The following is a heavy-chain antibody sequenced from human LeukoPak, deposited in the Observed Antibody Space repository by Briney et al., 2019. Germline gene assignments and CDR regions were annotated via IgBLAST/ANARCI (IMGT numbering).Heavy chain of an antibody. CDR1: GYTFTSYG. CDR2: ISAYNGNT. CDR3: ARDLWSGDGYNDAFDI. D-gene: IGHD5-24*01. J-gene: IGHJ3*02. Sequence: ASVKVSCKASGYTFTSYGISWVRQAPGQGLEWMGWISAYNGNTNYAQKLQGRVTMTTDTSTSTAYMELRSLRSDDTAVYFCARDLWSGDGYNDAFDIWGQGTMVTVSS. V-gene: IGHV1-18*01.